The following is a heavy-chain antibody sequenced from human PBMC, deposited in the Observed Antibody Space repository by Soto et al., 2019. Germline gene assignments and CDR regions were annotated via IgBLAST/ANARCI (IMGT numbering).Heavy chain of an antibody. Sequence: ASVKVSCKASGGTFSSYAISWVRQAPGQGLEWMGGIIPIFGTANYAQKFQGRVTITADESTSTAYMELSSRRSEDTAAYYCARARNHMTTLYYYGMDVWGQGTTVTVSS. CDR1: GGTFSSYA. CDR3: ARARNHMTTLYYYGMDV. V-gene: IGHV1-69*13. D-gene: IGHD4-17*01. J-gene: IGHJ6*02. CDR2: IIPIFGTA.